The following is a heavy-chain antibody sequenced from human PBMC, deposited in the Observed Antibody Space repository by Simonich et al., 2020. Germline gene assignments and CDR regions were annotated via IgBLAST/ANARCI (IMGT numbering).Heavy chain of an antibody. CDR3: ARAYSSSWYNWFDP. CDR2: IWDDGSNK. D-gene: IGHD6-13*01. J-gene: IGHJ5*02. V-gene: IGHV3-33*01. Sequence: QVQLVESGGGVVQPGRSLRLSCAASGFTFSSCGMHWVRQAPGKGLEGVAVIWDDGSNKYYADSVKGRFTISRDNSKNTLYLQMNSLRAEDTAVYYCARAYSSSWYNWFDPWGQGTLVTVSS. CDR1: GFTFSSCG.